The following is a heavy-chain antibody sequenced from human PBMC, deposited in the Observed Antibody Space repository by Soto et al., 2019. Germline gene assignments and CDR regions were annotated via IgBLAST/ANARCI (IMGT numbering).Heavy chain of an antibody. CDR1: GYTFTNYG. Sequence: ASVKVSCKASGYTFTNYGISWVRQAPGQGLEWMGWISPYNGNTRYAQKLQGRVTMTTDTSTSTAYMELRSLRSDDTAVYSCAKDYYGSGSLPSAFDIWGRGTMVTVSS. CDR3: AKDYYGSGSLPSAFDI. D-gene: IGHD3-10*01. CDR2: ISPYNGNT. J-gene: IGHJ3*02. V-gene: IGHV1-18*01.